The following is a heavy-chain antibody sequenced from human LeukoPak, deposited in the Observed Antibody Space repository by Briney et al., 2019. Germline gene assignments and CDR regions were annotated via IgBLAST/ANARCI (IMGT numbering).Heavy chain of an antibody. V-gene: IGHV3-23*01. CDR1: GFSFANSV. D-gene: IGHD3-3*01. CDR3: ARGRPEYYDFWSGYLGRTYFDY. J-gene: IGHJ4*02. Sequence: GGSLRLSCAASGFSFANSVISWIRQAPGKGPEWVSAISGSGDRTDYADSVRGRFTISRDNSKSTLYLQMNSLRVEDTAIYYCARGRPEYYDFWSGYLGRTYFDYWGQGTLVTVSS. CDR2: ISGSGDRT.